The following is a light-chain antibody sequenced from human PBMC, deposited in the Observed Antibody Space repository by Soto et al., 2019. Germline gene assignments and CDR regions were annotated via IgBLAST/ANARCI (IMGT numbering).Light chain of an antibody. Sequence: EIVITQSPATLSVSPGERATLSCRASQNVRSNLAWYQQKPGQAPRLLIYGASTRATGIPARFSGRGSGTEFILTISSLQSEDFAVYYCQQYNSYSTFGQGTKVDIK. V-gene: IGKV3-15*01. CDR1: QNVRSN. CDR2: GAS. CDR3: QQYNSYST. J-gene: IGKJ1*01.